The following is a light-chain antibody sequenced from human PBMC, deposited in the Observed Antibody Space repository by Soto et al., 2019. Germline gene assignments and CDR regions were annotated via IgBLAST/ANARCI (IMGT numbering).Light chain of an antibody. V-gene: IGLV2-8*01. Sequence: QSALTQPPSASGSPGQSVAISCTGTSSDVGGYNYVYWYQQHPGKAPKLMIYEVNKRPSGVPERFSGSKSGNTASLTVSGLQAEDEADYYCSSYAGSSNVFGTGTKLTVL. CDR1: SSDVGGYNY. CDR3: SSYAGSSNV. J-gene: IGLJ1*01. CDR2: EVN.